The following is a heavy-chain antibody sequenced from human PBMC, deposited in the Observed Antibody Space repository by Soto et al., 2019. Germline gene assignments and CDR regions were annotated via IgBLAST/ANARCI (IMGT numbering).Heavy chain of an antibody. D-gene: IGHD3-22*01. CDR1: GYTFTSYG. CDR2: ISAYKGNT. CDR3: ARDSSGYTHY. Sequence: ASVKVSCNASGYTFTSYGISWVRQAPGQGLEWMRSISAYKGNTNYAQKLQGRVTMTTDTSTSTAYMELRSLRSDDTAVYYCARDSSGYTHYWGQGTLVTVS. V-gene: IGHV1-18*01. J-gene: IGHJ4*02.